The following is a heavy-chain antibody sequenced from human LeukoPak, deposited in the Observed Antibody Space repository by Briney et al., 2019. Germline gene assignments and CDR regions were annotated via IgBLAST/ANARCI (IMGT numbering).Heavy chain of an antibody. CDR1: GFTVSSNY. CDR2: IYSGGTT. J-gene: IGHJ4*02. CDR3: VRATYSSGWSLNYYFDY. Sequence: GGSLRLSCAASGFTVSSNYMSWVRQAPGKGLEWVSVIYSGGTTYYADSVKGRFTISRDDSKNTLYLQMNSLRAEDTAVYYCVRATYSSGWSLNYYFDYWGQGTLVAVSS. V-gene: IGHV3-53*01. D-gene: IGHD6-19*01.